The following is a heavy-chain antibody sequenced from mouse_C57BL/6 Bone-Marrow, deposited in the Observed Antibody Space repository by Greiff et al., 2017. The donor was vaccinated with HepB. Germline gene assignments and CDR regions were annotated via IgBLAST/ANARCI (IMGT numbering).Heavy chain of an antibody. CDR2: ISGGGGNT. J-gene: IGHJ4*01. V-gene: IGHV5-9*01. Sequence: EVQVVESGGGLVKPGGSLKLSCAASGFTFSSYTMSWVRQTPEKRLEWVATISGGGGNTYYPDSVKGRFTISRDNAKNTLYLQMSSLRSEDTALYYCARLGITTVAGAMDYWGQGTSVTVSS. D-gene: IGHD1-1*01. CDR3: ARLGITTVAGAMDY. CDR1: GFTFSSYT.